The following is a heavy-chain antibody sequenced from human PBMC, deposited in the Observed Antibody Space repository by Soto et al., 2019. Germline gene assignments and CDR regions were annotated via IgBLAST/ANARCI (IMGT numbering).Heavy chain of an antibody. D-gene: IGHD6-13*01. Sequence: GGSLRLSCAASGFTFSSYSMNWVRQAPGKGLEWVSYISSSSSTIYYADSVKGRFTISRDNAKNSLYLQMNSLRAEDTAVYYCARVVGSSWPNWGQGTLVTVPS. CDR1: GFTFSSYS. J-gene: IGHJ4*02. CDR2: ISSSSSTI. V-gene: IGHV3-48*01. CDR3: ARVVGSSWPN.